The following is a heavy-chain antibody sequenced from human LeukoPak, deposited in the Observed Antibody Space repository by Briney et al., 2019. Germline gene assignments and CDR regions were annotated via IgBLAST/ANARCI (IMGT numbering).Heavy chain of an antibody. CDR1: GGSFSGYY. J-gene: IGHJ4*02. V-gene: IGHV4-34*01. D-gene: IGHD3-16*01. CDR3: ARGWYDYVWGSSNYLFDY. Sequence: SETLSLTCAVYGGSFSGYYWSWIRQPPGKGLEWIGEINHSGSTNYNPSLKSRVTISVDTSKNQFSLKLSSVTAADTAVYYCARGWYDYVWGSSNYLFDYWGQGTLVTVSS. CDR2: INHSGST.